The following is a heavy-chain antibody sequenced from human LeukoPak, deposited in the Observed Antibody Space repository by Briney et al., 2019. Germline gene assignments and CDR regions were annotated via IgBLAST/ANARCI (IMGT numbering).Heavy chain of an antibody. J-gene: IGHJ4*02. V-gene: IGHV3-30*18. CDR1: GFTFSSYG. D-gene: IGHD1-26*01. Sequence: GGSLRLSCAASGFTFSSYGMHWVRQAPGKGLEWVAVISYDGSNKYYADSVKGRFTISRDNSKNTLYLQMNSLRAEDTAVYYCAKDQSGSYTPALDYWGQGTLVTVSS. CDR3: AKDQSGSYTPALDY. CDR2: ISYDGSNK.